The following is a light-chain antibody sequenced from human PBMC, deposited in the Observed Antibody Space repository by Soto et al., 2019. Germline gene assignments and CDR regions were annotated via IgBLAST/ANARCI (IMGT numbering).Light chain of an antibody. J-gene: IGKJ1*01. CDR3: QRFGT. V-gene: IGKV3-20*01. CDR2: GAS. CDR1: QSVTSN. Sequence: EIVMTQSPATLSVSPGERVTLSCRASQSVTSNLAWYQQKPGQAPILLIYGASSRATGIPDRFSGSGSGTDLTLTISRLEPEDFAVYYCQRFGTLAQGTKVDIK.